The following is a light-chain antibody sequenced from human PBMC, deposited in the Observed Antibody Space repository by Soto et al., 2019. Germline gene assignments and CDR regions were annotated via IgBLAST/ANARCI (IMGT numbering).Light chain of an antibody. CDR2: GAS. J-gene: IGKJ1*01. V-gene: IGKV3-20*01. Sequence: EIVLTQSPCTLSLFPGERATLSCRASQSVTSSYLAWFQQTPGQAPRLLIYGASSRATGIPDRFSGSGSGTDFTLTISRLEPEDFAVYYCQQYGTSPVTFGQGTKVDIK. CDR3: QQYGTSPVT. CDR1: QSVTSSY.